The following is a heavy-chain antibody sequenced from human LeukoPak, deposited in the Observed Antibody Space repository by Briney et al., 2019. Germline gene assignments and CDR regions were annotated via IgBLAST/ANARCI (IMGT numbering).Heavy chain of an antibody. V-gene: IGHV3-30*02. J-gene: IGHJ4*02. CDR3: AKDLGYFDY. Sequence: PGGSLRISCAASGFTFSSYGMHWVRQAPGKGLEWVAFIRYDGCNKYYADSVKGRFTISRDNSKNTLYLQMNSLRAEDTAVYYCAKDLGYFDYWGQGTLVTVSS. CDR2: IRYDGCNK. CDR1: GFTFSSYG. D-gene: IGHD7-27*01.